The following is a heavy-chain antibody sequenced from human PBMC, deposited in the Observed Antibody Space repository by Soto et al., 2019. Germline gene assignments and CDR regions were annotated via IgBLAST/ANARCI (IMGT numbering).Heavy chain of an antibody. CDR1: GFTFSSYA. Sequence: GGSLRLSCAASGFTFSSYAMSWVRQAPGKGLEWVSAISGSGGSTYYADSVKGRFTISRDNSKNTLYLQMNSLRAEDTAVYYCAKDDHSYDSSGYWADYWGQGTLVTVSS. CDR3: AKDDHSYDSSGYWADY. J-gene: IGHJ4*02. D-gene: IGHD3-22*01. CDR2: ISGSGGST. V-gene: IGHV3-23*01.